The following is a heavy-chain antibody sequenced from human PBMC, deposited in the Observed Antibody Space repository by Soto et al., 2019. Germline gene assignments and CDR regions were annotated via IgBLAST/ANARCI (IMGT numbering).Heavy chain of an antibody. CDR1: GGSISSGGYS. D-gene: IGHD2-2*01. CDR3: ARVPARLGAFDI. Sequence: PSETLSLTCAVSGGSISSGGYSWSWIRQPPGKGLEWIGYIYDSGGSYYNPSLKSRVTISLDRSKNQFSLKLSSVTAADTAVYYCARVPARLGAFDIWGQGTMVTVSS. CDR2: IYDSGGS. J-gene: IGHJ3*02. V-gene: IGHV4-30-2*01.